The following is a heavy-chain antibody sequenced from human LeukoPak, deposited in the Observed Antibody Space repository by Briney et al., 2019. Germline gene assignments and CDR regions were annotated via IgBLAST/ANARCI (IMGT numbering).Heavy chain of an antibody. D-gene: IGHD2-15*01. CDR3: ARLTYCAGGSCYGFDY. CDR1: GSSFTNYW. Sequence: GESLKISCKGSGSSFTNYWIAWVRQMPGKGLEWMGIIYPGDTDTRYGPSFQGQVTISADRSITTAYLQWSSLRASDTAIYYCARLTYCAGGSCYGFDYWGPGTVVTVSS. J-gene: IGHJ4*02. V-gene: IGHV5-51*01. CDR2: IYPGDTDT.